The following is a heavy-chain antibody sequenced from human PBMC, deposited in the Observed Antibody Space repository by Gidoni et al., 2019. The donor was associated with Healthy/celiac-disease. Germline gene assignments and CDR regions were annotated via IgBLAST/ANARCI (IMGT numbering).Heavy chain of an antibody. J-gene: IGHJ6*02. CDR1: GYTFTSYY. CDR2: INPNGGST. CDR3: ARDPSGVAATPFSYYYYGMDV. D-gene: IGHD2-15*01. V-gene: IGHV1-46*01. Sequence: QAQLVQSGAEVKKPGASVKVSCKASGYTFTSYYMHWVRQAPGQGLEWMGIINPNGGSTSYAQKFQGRVTMTRDTSTSTVYMELSSLRSEDTAVYYCARDPSGVAATPFSYYYYGMDVWGQGTTVTVSS.